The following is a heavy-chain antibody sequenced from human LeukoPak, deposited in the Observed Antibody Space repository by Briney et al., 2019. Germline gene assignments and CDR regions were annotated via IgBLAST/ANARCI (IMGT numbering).Heavy chain of an antibody. CDR2: ISAGPGDT. J-gene: IGHJ2*01. Sequence: PGGSLRLSCVASGFTFSSHAMYWVRQAPGKGLEWVSTISAGPGDTYYADSVKGQFTISRDNSKNTLFLQMNSLRAEDTALYYCVRRGTNLYFDFWGRGTLVTVSS. CDR1: GFTFSSHA. D-gene: IGHD1-14*01. V-gene: IGHV3-23*01. CDR3: VRRGTNLYFDF.